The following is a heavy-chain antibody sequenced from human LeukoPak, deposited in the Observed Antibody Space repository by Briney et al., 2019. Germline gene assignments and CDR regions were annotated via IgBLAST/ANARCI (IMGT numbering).Heavy chain of an antibody. J-gene: IGHJ4*02. CDR2: IKQDGSEK. Sequence: GGSLRLSCAASGFTFSSYWMSWVRQAPGKGLEWVANIKQDGSEKYYVDSVKGRFTISRDNAKNSLYLQMNSLSAEDTAVYYCAKVPSNGGNSDDFWGQGTQVTVSS. CDR1: GFTFSSYW. D-gene: IGHD2-8*01. V-gene: IGHV3-7*01. CDR3: AKVPSNGGNSDDF.